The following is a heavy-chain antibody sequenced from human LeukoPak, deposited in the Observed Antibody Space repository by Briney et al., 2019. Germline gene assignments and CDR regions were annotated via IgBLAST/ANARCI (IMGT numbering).Heavy chain of an antibody. CDR2: ISVGGGST. CDR3: GKVMTRTLVRGVPPSGC. Sequence: GGSLRLSCAASGFTFRSYAMSWVRPAPGKGLEWVSAISVGGGSTYYADSVKGRFTISRDNSKSTLYLQMNRLRDEDTAVYYCGKVMTRTLVRGVPPSGCWGEATRVTVS. CDR1: GFTFRSYA. V-gene: IGHV3-23*01. D-gene: IGHD3-10*01. J-gene: IGHJ4*02.